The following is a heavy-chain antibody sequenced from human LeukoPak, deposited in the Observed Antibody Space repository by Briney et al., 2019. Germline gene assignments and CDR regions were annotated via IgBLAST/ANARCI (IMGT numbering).Heavy chain of an antibody. Sequence: GGSLRLSCAASGFTFSNYALHWVRQAPGKGLEWVAVLSYDGNNKYYADSVKGRFTISRDNSKNTLYLQLNSLRAEDTAVFYCARANAPSYTIFGGVFDFWGQGTLVTVSS. CDR3: ARANAPSYTIFGGVFDF. CDR2: LSYDGNNK. CDR1: GFTFSNYA. J-gene: IGHJ4*02. D-gene: IGHD3-3*01. V-gene: IGHV3-30-3*01.